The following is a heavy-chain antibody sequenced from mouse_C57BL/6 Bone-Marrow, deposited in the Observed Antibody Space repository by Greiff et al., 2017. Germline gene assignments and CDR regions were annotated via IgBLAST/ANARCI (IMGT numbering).Heavy chain of an antibody. V-gene: IGHV1-81*01. D-gene: IGHD1-1*01. CDR3: ARGGTNYGFYAMDY. CDR2: IYPRSGNT. J-gene: IGHJ4*01. Sequence: QVQLQQSGAELARPGASVKLSCKASGYTFTSYGISWVKQRTGQGLEWIGEIYPRSGNTYYNEKFKGKATLTADKSSSTAYMELRSLTSEDSAVYFCARGGTNYGFYAMDYWGQGTSVTVSS. CDR1: GYTFTSYG.